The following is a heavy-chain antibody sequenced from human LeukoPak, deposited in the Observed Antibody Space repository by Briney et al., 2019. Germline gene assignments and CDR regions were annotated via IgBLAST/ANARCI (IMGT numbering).Heavy chain of an antibody. CDR1: GGSISSSSYY. CDR3: AREVDAAAAYNWFDP. V-gene: IGHV4-39*07. CDR2: IYYSGST. Sequence: ASETLSLTCTVSGGSISSSSYYWGWIRQPPGKGLEWIGSIYYSGSTYYNPSLKSRVTISVDTSKNQFSLKLSSVTAADTAVYYRAREVDAAAAYNWFDPWGQGTLVTVSS. D-gene: IGHD2-2*01. J-gene: IGHJ5*02.